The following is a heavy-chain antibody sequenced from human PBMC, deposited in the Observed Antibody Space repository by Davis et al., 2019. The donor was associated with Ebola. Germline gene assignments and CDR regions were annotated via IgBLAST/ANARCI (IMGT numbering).Heavy chain of an antibody. Sequence: PGGSLRLSCAASGFTVSSNYMSWVRQAPGKGLEWVSVIYSGGSTYYADSVKGRFTISRHNSRNTLYLQMSSLRAEDTAVYYCARIEYSSSLVTYYYGMDVWGQGTTVTVSS. D-gene: IGHD6-6*01. CDR1: GFTVSSNY. J-gene: IGHJ6*02. CDR3: ARIEYSSSLVTYYYGMDV. CDR2: IYSGGST. V-gene: IGHV3-53*04.